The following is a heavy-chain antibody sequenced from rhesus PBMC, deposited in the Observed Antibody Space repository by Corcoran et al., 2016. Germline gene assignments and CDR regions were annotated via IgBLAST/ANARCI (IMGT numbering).Heavy chain of an antibody. CDR1: GYTFTAYS. CDR2: VNPYNGYT. V-gene: IGHV1S2*01. J-gene: IGHJ3*01. D-gene: IGHD5-24*01. CDR3: ARTYSGSTPDFDF. Sequence: QVQLVQSGAEVLKPGSSLKLSCKASGYTFTAYSMPWVPPPPLHGLEWMGWVNPYNGYTKYAQKFQGRVTMTRDTSTSTAYMELSSLRSDDTAVYFCARTYSGSTPDFDFWGQGLRVTVSS.